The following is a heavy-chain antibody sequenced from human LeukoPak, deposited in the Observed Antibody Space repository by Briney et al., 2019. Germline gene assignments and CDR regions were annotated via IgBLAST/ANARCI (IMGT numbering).Heavy chain of an antibody. J-gene: IGHJ6*03. CDR2: INWNSDSI. CDR3: ARRYSGYDYYYYMDV. V-gene: IGHV3-9*01. CDR1: GFTFDDYA. D-gene: IGHD5-12*01. Sequence: GGSLRLSCAVSGFTFDDYAMHWVRQVPGKGLEWVSGINWNSDSIGYADSVKGRFTTSRDNAKNSLYLQMNSLRAEDTALYYCARRYSGYDYYYYMDVWGKGTTVTVSS.